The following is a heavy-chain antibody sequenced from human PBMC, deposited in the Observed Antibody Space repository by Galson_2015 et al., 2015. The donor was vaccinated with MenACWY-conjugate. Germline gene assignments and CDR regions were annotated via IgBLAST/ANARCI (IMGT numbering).Heavy chain of an antibody. CDR2: INAGNGNS. CDR3: AILLRGGRDLDSRGWSDAFDI. Sequence: SVKASCKASGYTFTCYAMHWARPAPGQRLEWMGWINAGNGNSTYSQKFQGRVTITRDTSASTAYMELSSLRSEDTAVYYCAILLRGGRDLDSRGWSDAFDIWGQGTMVTVSS. CDR1: GYTFTCYA. D-gene: IGHD6-19*01. V-gene: IGHV1-3*01. J-gene: IGHJ3*02.